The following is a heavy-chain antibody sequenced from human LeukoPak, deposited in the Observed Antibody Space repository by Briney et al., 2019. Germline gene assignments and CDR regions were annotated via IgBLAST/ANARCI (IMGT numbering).Heavy chain of an antibody. D-gene: IGHD3-22*01. CDR1: GFTFSSYS. J-gene: IGHJ3*01. Sequence: PGGSLRLSCAASGFTFSSYSMNWVRQAPGKGLEWVSYISSSGSAIDYVDSVKGRFTISRDNAKNSVYLQMNSLRAEDTAFYYCEAYYYDYSPKAVWGQGTLVTVSS. CDR2: ISSSGSAI. CDR3: EAYYYDYSPKAV. V-gene: IGHV3-48*04.